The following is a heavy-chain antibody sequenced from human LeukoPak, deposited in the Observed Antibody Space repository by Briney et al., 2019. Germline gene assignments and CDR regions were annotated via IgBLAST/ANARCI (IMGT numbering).Heavy chain of an antibody. Sequence: GGSLRLSCAASGFIFSDYYMNWIRQAPGKGLEWVSHINGGGTTKYCADSVRGRFTLSRDNAKNTLYLQMNNLRAEDTAVYYCTRGVFSDVWGTGTTVTVSS. CDR3: TRGVFSDV. V-gene: IGHV3-11*01. CDR2: INGGGTTK. CDR1: GFIFSDYY. J-gene: IGHJ6*04.